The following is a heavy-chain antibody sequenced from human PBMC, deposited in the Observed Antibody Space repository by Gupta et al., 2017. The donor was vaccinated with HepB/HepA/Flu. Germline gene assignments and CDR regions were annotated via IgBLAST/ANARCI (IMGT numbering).Heavy chain of an antibody. CDR3: ARVPTVTFYFDY. CDR1: GFTFSSYW. V-gene: IGHV3-7*01. D-gene: IGHD4-17*01. Sequence: GGSLRLSCAAFGFTFSSYWMSWVRQAPGKGLEWVANIKQDGSEKYYVDSVKGRFTISRDNAKNSLYLQMNSLRAEDTAVYYCARVPTVTFYFDYWGQGTLVTVSS. J-gene: IGHJ4*02. CDR2: IKQDGSEK.